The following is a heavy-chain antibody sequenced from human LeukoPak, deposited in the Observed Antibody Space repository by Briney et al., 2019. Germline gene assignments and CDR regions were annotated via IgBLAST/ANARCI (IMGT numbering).Heavy chain of an antibody. CDR3: AREDIVVVPAGIDP. J-gene: IGHJ5*02. Sequence: SQTLSLTCTVSGGSISSGDYYWSWIRQPPGKGLEWIGYIYYSGSTYYNPSLKSRVTISVDTSKNQFSLKLSSVTAADTAVYHCAREDIVVVPAGIDPWGQGTLVTVSS. V-gene: IGHV4-30-4*08. CDR2: IYYSGST. CDR1: GGSISSGDYY. D-gene: IGHD2-2*01.